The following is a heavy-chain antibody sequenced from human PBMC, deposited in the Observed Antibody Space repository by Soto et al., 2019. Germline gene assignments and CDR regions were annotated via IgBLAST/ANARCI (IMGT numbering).Heavy chain of an antibody. V-gene: IGHV3-64*01. CDR3: ARVGPGTGYYYMDV. J-gene: IGHJ6*03. Sequence: GGSLRLSCAASGFTFSSYAMHWVRQAPGKGLEYVSAISSNGGSTYYANSVKGRFTISRDNSKNTLYLQMGSLRAEDMAVYYCARVGPGTGYYYMDVWGKGTTVTVSS. D-gene: IGHD3-10*01. CDR1: GFTFSSYA. CDR2: ISSNGGST.